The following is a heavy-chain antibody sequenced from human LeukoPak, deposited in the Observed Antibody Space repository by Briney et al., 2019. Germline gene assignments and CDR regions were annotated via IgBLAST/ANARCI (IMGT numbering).Heavy chain of an antibody. J-gene: IGHJ6*03. CDR2: IHYSGST. CDR3: ARAYCGGDCYSYYYYYMDV. CDR1: GGSISGYY. Sequence: SETLSLTCSVSGGSISGYYWSWIRQPPGKGLEWIGYIHYSGSTHYNPSLKSRVTISVDTSKNQFSLKLSPVTAADTAVYFCARAYCGGDCYSYYYYYMDVWGKGTTVTISS. D-gene: IGHD2-21*02. V-gene: IGHV4-59*01.